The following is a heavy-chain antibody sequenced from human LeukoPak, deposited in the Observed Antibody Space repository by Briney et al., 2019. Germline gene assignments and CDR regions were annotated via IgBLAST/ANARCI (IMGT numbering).Heavy chain of an antibody. V-gene: IGHV3-64D*09. D-gene: IGHD4/OR15-4a*01. J-gene: IGHJ5*02. CDR2: ISSDGGST. Sequence: GGSLRLSCSASGFTFSNYAMHWVRQAPEKGLEYVSAISSDGGSTYYADSVKGRFIISRDNSKNTLYLHMSSLRAEDTAVYYCVKSASSYGANWFDPWGQGTLVTVSS. CDR3: VKSASSYGANWFDP. CDR1: GFTFSNYA.